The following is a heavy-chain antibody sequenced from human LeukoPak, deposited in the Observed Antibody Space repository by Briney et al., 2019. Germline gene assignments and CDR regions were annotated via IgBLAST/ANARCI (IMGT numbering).Heavy chain of an antibody. J-gene: IGHJ4*02. CDR3: AKERYSSSSLFAVTPFDY. D-gene: IGHD6-13*01. Sequence: GGSLRLSCTASGFTFSGFAMTWVRRAPGKGLEWVAVISFDGSNKYYADSVKGRFTISRDNSKNTLYLQMNSLRAEDTAVYYCAKERYSSSSLFAVTPFDYWGQGTRITVSS. CDR1: GFTFSGFA. CDR2: ISFDGSNK. V-gene: IGHV3-30*18.